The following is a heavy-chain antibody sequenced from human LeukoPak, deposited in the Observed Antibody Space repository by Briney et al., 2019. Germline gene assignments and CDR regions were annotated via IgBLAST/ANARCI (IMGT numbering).Heavy chain of an antibody. D-gene: IGHD6-13*01. J-gene: IGHJ4*02. CDR3: ARDSTTSSWNDY. Sequence: GGSLRLSCAASGFTFSNFYMSCIRQAPGKGLEWLSYISSSGATTSYADSVKGRFTTSRDNAKNSLSLQMNSLRAEDTAMYYCARDSTTSSWNDYWGQGILVTASS. V-gene: IGHV3-11*01. CDR1: GFTFSNFY. CDR2: ISSSGATT.